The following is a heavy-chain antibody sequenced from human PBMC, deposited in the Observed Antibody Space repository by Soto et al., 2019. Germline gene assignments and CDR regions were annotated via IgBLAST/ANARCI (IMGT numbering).Heavy chain of an antibody. CDR3: ARDQRYCSGGSCYFYYYYGMDV. V-gene: IGHV1-18*01. CDR2: ISAYNGNT. J-gene: IGHJ6*02. CDR1: GYTFTSYG. Sequence: QVQLVQSGAEVKKPGASVKVSCKASGYTFTSYGISWVRQAPGQGLEWMGWISAYNGNTNYAQKLQGRVTMTTDTSTSPAYMELRSLRSEDTAVYYCARDQRYCSGGSCYFYYYYGMDVWGQGTTVTVSS. D-gene: IGHD2-15*01.